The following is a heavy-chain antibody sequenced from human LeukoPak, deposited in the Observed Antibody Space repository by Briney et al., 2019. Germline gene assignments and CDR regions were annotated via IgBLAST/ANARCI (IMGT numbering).Heavy chain of an antibody. CDR3: ARDGDSGYEYYYYYGMDV. CDR1: GYTFTSYA. V-gene: IGHV1-3*01. Sequence: ASVKVSCKASGYTFTSYAMHWVRQAPGQRLEGMGWINAGNGNTKYSQKFQGRVTITRDTSASTAYMELSSLRSEDTAVYYCARDGDSGYEYYYYYGMDVWGKGTTVTVSS. J-gene: IGHJ6*04. D-gene: IGHD5-12*01. CDR2: INAGNGNT.